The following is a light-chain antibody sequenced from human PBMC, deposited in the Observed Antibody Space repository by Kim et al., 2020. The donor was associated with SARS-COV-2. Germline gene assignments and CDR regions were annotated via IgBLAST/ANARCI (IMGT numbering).Light chain of an antibody. V-gene: IGKV1-33*01. CDR1: QDISNY. CDR2: DAS. Sequence: DIQMTQSPSSLSASVGDRVTITCQASQDISNYLNWYQQKPGKAPKLLIYDASNLETGVPSRFSGSGSGTDFTFTISSLQLEVLPPNYCQQDDELPAPTFGGRGKGDIK. J-gene: IGKJ4*01. CDR3: QQDDELPAPT.